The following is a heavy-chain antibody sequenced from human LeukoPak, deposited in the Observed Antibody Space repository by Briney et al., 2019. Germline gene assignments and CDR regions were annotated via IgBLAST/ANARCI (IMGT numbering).Heavy chain of an antibody. CDR3: ARDRVFDSSGFPYYYAMDV. V-gene: IGHV3-48*04. D-gene: IGHD3-22*01. J-gene: IGHJ6*02. CDR2: ISSSSSTI. CDR1: GFTFSSYS. Sequence: GGSLRLSCAASGFTFSSYSMNWVRQAPGKGLEWVSYISSSSSTIYYADSVKGRFTVSRDNAKNTLYLQMNSLRAEDTAVYYCARDRVFDSSGFPYYYAMDVWGQGTTVTVSS.